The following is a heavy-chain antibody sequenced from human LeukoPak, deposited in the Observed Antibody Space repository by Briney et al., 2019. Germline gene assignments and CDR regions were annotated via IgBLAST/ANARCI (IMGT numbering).Heavy chain of an antibody. Sequence: ASVAVSCKTSGYNFYVYYIYWVRQAPGQGPEWMGRINPNTGGTNYAQKFQGRVSMTRYTSISTTYMELNRLRSDDTAMYYCARGARITGTNWVRLDYLDLWGQGTLVTVSS. CDR3: ARGARITGTNWVRLDYLDL. J-gene: IGHJ4*02. D-gene: IGHD1-7*01. CDR1: GYNFYVYY. CDR2: INPNTGGT. V-gene: IGHV1-2*06.